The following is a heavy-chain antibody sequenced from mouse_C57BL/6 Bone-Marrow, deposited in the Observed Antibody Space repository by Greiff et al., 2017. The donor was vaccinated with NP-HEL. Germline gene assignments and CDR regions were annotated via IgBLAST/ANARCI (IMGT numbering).Heavy chain of an antibody. Sequence: QVQLKQSGAELARPGASVKLSCKASGYTFTSYGISWVKQRTGQGLEWIGEIYPRSGNTYYNEKFKGKATLTADKSSSTAYMELRSLTSEDSAVYFCARGDGNWGYWGQGTTLTVSS. J-gene: IGHJ2*01. CDR3: ARGDGNWGY. CDR1: GYTFTSYG. V-gene: IGHV1-81*01. D-gene: IGHD2-1*01. CDR2: IYPRSGNT.